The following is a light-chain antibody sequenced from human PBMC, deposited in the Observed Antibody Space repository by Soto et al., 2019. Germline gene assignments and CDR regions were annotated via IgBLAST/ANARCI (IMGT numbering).Light chain of an antibody. CDR3: QSYDISLSASGPSWV. V-gene: IGLV1-40*01. J-gene: IGLJ3*02. CDR1: SSNIGAGFD. CDR2: GNN. Sequence: QSVLTQPPSVSGAPGQRVTISCTGSSSNIGAGFDVHWYQQFPGTAPQLLIYGNNNRPSGVPDRFSGSKSGTSASLAITGLQAEDEADYYCQSYDISLSASGPSWVFGGGTKLTVL.